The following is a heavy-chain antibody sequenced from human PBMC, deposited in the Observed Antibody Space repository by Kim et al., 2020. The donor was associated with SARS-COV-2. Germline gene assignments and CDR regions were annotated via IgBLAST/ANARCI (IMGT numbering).Heavy chain of an antibody. Sequence: SETLSLTCTVSGGSISSGGYYWSWIRQHPGKGLEWIGYIYYSGSTYYNPSLKSRVTISVDTSKNQFSLKLSSVTAADTAVYYCARHGGFKGSGSKGIDYWGQGTLVTVSS. CDR2: IYYSGST. CDR1: GGSISSGGYY. D-gene: IGHD3-10*01. J-gene: IGHJ4*02. CDR3: ARHGGFKGSGSKGIDY. V-gene: IGHV4-31*03.